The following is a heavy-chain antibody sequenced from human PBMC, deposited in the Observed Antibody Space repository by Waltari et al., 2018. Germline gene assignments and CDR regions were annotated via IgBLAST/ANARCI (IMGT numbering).Heavy chain of an antibody. CDR3: ARAPSTYSSSWYRVGFDY. CDR2: ST. Sequence: STYYNPSLKSRVTIFVDTSKTQFSLKLTSVTAADTAVYFCARAPSTYSSSWYRVGFDYWGQGTLVTVSS. D-gene: IGHD6-13*01. J-gene: IGHJ4*02. V-gene: IGHV4-30-2*04.